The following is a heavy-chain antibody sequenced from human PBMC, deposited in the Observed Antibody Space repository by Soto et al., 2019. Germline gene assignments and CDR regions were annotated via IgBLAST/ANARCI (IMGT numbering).Heavy chain of an antibody. CDR1: GGSISSGDYY. V-gene: IGHV4-30-4*01. CDR2: IYYSGST. D-gene: IGHD5-18*01. CDR3: ARESYQAAMVFDY. Sequence: QVQLQESGPGLVKPSQTLSLTCTVSGGSISSGDYYWSWIRQPPGKGLECIGYIYYSGSTYYNPSLKSRVTISVDTSKNQFSMKLSSVTAADTAVYYCARESYQAAMVFDYWGQGTLVTVSS. J-gene: IGHJ4*02.